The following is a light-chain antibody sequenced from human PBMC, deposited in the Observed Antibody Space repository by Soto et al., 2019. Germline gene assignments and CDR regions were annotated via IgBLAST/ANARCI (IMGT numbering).Light chain of an antibody. Sequence: EIVMTQSPATLSVSPGERATLSCRASQSVSINLAWYQQKPGQAPRLLIYGASTRATGIPARFSGSGSGTDFTLTISSLEPEDFAVYYCQQRSNWPLITFGQGTRLEI. CDR2: GAS. J-gene: IGKJ5*01. V-gene: IGKV3-15*01. CDR3: QQRSNWPLIT. CDR1: QSVSIN.